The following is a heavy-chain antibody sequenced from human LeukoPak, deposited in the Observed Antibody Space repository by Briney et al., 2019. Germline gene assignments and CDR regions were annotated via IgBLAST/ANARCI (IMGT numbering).Heavy chain of an antibody. CDR1: SGSISPYY. CDR3: ARDSRTTTAFDI. D-gene: IGHD1-1*01. V-gene: IGHV4-59*01. Sequence: PSETLSLTCSVSSGSISPYYWSWIRQPPGKGLEWIGYVYYSRSTNYNPSLNSRVTISVDTSKNQFSLKLGSVTAADTAIYYCARDSRTTTAFDIWGQGTMVTVSS. J-gene: IGHJ3*02. CDR2: VYYSRST.